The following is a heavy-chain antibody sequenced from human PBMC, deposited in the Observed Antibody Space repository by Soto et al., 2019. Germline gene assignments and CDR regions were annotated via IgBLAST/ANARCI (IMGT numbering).Heavy chain of an antibody. V-gene: IGHV4-30-4*01. CDR1: GGSISSGDYY. CDR3: ARVNDAYYYDSSGYYSIDY. CDR2: IYYSGST. J-gene: IGHJ4*02. Sequence: SETLSLTCTVSGGSISSGDYYWSWIRQPPGKGLEWIGYIYYSGSTYYNPSLKSRVTISVDTSKNQFSLKLSSVTAADTAVYYFARVNDAYYYDSSGYYSIDYWGKGTLVTVSS. D-gene: IGHD3-22*01.